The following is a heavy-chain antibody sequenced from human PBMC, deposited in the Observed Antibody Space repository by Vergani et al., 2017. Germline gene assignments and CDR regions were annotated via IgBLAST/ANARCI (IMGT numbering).Heavy chain of an antibody. CDR1: GGSISSSSYY. CDR3: ARLVTTVTTGGY. Sequence: QLQLPESGPGLVKPSETLSLTCTVSGGSISSSSYYWGWIRQPPGKGLEWIGSIYYSGSTYYNPSLKSRVTISVDTSKNQFSLKLSSVTAADTAVYYCARLVTTVTTGGYWGQGTLVTVSS. V-gene: IGHV4-39*01. D-gene: IGHD4-17*01. J-gene: IGHJ4*02. CDR2: IYYSGST.